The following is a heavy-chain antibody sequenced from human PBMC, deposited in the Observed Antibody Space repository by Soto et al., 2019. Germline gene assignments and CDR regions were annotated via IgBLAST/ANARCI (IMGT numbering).Heavy chain of an antibody. J-gene: IGHJ6*02. CDR3: ARVGVGYSSSADRPRGYYYYGMDV. D-gene: IGHD6-6*01. V-gene: IGHV1-69*13. Sequence: ASVKVSCKVSGVTFSSYAISWVRQAPGQGLEWMGGIIPIFGTANYAQKFQGRVTITADESTSTAYMELSSLRSEDTAVYYCARVGVGYSSSADRPRGYYYYGMDVWGQGTTVTVSS. CDR2: IIPIFGTA. CDR1: GVTFSSYA.